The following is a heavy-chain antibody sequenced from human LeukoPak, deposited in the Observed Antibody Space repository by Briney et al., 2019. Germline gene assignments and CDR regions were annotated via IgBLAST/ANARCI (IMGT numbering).Heavy chain of an antibody. CDR2: ISYDGSNK. V-gene: IGHV3-30*03. CDR1: GFTFSSYW. J-gene: IGHJ4*02. CDR3: ARASGGARSGSYLGY. D-gene: IGHD3-10*01. Sequence: GGSLRLSCAASGFTFSSYWMSWVRQAPGKGLEWVAVISYDGSNKYYADSVKGRFTISRDNSKNTLYLQMNSLRAEDTAVYYCARASGGARSGSYLGYWGQGTLVTVSS.